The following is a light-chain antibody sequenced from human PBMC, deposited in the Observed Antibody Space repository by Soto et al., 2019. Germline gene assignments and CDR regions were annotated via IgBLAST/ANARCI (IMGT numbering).Light chain of an antibody. Sequence: DIQMTQSPSTLSASVGDRVTITCRASQSISTWLAWYQQKPGKALKLLISDASSLKSGVPSRFSGSGSATEFTLTISNLQPDDFATYSCQQYNGYSRTFGQGTRVEIK. J-gene: IGKJ1*01. CDR1: QSISTW. CDR3: QQYNGYSRT. V-gene: IGKV1-5*01. CDR2: DAS.